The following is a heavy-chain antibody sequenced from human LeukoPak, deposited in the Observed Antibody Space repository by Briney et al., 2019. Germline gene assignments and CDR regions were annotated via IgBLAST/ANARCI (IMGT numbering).Heavy chain of an antibody. J-gene: IGHJ4*02. Sequence: SVKVSCKASGGTFSSYAISWVRQAPGQGLEWMGGIIPIFGTANYAQKFQGRVTITTDESTSTAYMELSSLRSEDTAVYYCAGVIAASLYFDYWGQGALVTVSS. CDR3: AGVIAASLYFDY. D-gene: IGHD6-6*01. V-gene: IGHV1-69*05. CDR1: GGTFSSYA. CDR2: IIPIFGTA.